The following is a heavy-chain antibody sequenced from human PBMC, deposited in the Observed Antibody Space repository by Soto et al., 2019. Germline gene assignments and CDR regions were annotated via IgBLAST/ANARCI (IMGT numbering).Heavy chain of an antibody. CDR2: IYYSGST. CDR3: ARDRGYYDSSGYLDAFDI. D-gene: IGHD3-22*01. V-gene: IGHV4-39*07. Sequence: KPSETLSLTCTVSGGSISSSSYYWGWIRQPPGKGLEWMGSIYYSGSTYYNPSLKSRVTISVDTSKNQFSLKLSSVTAADTAVYYCARDRGYYDSSGYLDAFDIWGQGTMVTVSS. CDR1: GGSISSSSYY. J-gene: IGHJ3*02.